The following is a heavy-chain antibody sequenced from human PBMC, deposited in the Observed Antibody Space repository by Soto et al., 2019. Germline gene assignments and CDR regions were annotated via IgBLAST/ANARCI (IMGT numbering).Heavy chain of an antibody. CDR3: PTDYQDIVVVPAAIPPYYYGMDV. CDR1: GFTFSSYG. J-gene: IGHJ6*02. D-gene: IGHD2-2*02. Sequence: GGSLRLSCAASGFTFSSYGMHWVRQAPGKGLEWVAVISYDGSNKYYADSVKGRFTISRDNSKNTLYLQMNSLRAEDTAVYYCPTDYQDIVVVPAAIPPYYYGMDVWGQGTTVTVSS. V-gene: IGHV3-30*03. CDR2: ISYDGSNK.